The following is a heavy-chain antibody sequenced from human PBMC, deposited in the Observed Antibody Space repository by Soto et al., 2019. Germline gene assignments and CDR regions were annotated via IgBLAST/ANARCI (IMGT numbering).Heavy chain of an antibody. CDR3: ASDPFGGDVESDY. CDR1: GITVSKTY. Sequence: EVQLVASGGDLVQPGGSLRLSCAASGITVSKTYLNWVRQAPGKGLEWVSVIYSGGGTDYADSVKGRFTVSRDNSKNTLSLQMNSMRAEDTAVYYCASDPFGGDVESDYWGQGTLVTVSS. CDR2: IYSGGGT. V-gene: IGHV3-66*01. D-gene: IGHD3-10*01. J-gene: IGHJ4*02.